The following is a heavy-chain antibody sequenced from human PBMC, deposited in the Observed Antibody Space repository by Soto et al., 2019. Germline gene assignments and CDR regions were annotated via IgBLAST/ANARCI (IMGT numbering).Heavy chain of an antibody. CDR1: GFTFDQYT. Sequence: EVQLVESGGGLVQPGRSLRLACAASGFTFDQYTMHWVRQAPGKGLEWVSSITWHSGTIGYADSVKGRFTISRDNAKNSLYPQMNSLRGEDTALYYCAKEMITFGDFNGYYMDVWGNGTTVTVSS. D-gene: IGHD3-16*01. J-gene: IGHJ6*03. V-gene: IGHV3-9*01. CDR2: ITWHSGTI. CDR3: AKEMITFGDFNGYYMDV.